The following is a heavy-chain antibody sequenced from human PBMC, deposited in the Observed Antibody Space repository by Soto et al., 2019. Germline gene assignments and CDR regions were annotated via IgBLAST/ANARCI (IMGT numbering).Heavy chain of an antibody. V-gene: IGHV3-74*01. J-gene: IGHJ4*02. CDR1: GFTFSSYW. CDR2: INSDGSST. Sequence: GGSLRLSCAASGFTFSSYWMHWVRQAPGKGLVWVSRINSDGSSTSYADSVKGRFTISRDNAKNTLYLQMNSLRAEDTAVYCCANGVVPDAIPFYWGQGTRVTVSS. D-gene: IGHD2-2*01. CDR3: ANGVVPDAIPFY.